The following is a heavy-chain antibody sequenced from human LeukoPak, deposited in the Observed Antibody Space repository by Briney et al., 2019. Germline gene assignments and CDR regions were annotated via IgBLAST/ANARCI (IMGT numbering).Heavy chain of an antibody. CDR1: GGSISSGSYY. Sequence: MTSQTLSLTCTVSGGSISSGSYYWSWIRQPAGKGLEWIGRIYTSGSTNYNPSLKSRVTISVDTSKNQFSLELSSVTAADTAVYYCARATGIAAAGTIDYWGQGTLVTVSS. V-gene: IGHV4-61*02. CDR3: ARATGIAAAGTIDY. D-gene: IGHD6-13*01. CDR2: IYTSGST. J-gene: IGHJ4*02.